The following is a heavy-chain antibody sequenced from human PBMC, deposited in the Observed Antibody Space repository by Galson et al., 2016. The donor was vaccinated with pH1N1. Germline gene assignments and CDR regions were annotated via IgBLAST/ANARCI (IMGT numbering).Heavy chain of an antibody. J-gene: IGHJ4*02. CDR2: SYYSGST. CDR3: ARGEGVQEWQSHYSEF. V-gene: IGHV4-59*01. CDR1: GGSISRSY. D-gene: IGHD1-1*01. Sequence: SETLSLTCTVSGGSISRSYWNWFRQPPGKGLDWIGYSYYSGSTSYNPSLKSRVTISVDTPKNQFSLKMTSVTDADTAVYFCARGEGVQEWQSHYSEFWGQGILVTVSS.